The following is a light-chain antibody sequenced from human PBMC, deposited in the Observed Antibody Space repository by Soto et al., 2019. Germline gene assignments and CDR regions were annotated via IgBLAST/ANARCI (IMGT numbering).Light chain of an antibody. V-gene: IGLV2-14*01. J-gene: IGLJ1*01. CDR1: GSDIGGYNY. Sequence: QSVLTQPASVSGSPGQSITISCTGTGSDIGGYNYVSWYQQHPGKAPKLLIYAVSNRPSGVSTRFSGSKSGNTASLTISGLQPEDEADYYCISYTGSSTSYVFGSGTKVT. CDR2: AVS. CDR3: ISYTGSSTSYV.